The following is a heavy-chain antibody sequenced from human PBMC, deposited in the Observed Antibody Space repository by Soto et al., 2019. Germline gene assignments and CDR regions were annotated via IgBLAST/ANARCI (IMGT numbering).Heavy chain of an antibody. D-gene: IGHD3-3*01. Sequence: GSLRLSCAASGFTGSAYAMTWVRQAPGQGLEWVSTIPSSSTTSYYADSVKGRFTISRDNSKKTLFLQMNSLRAEDTALYYCAKGVYDVLSCSYPPLRHLAVWGKGTTVPVSS. V-gene: IGHV3-23*01. CDR3: AKGVYDVLSCSYPPLRHLAV. CDR1: GFTGSAYA. CDR2: IPSSSTTS. J-gene: IGHJ6*04.